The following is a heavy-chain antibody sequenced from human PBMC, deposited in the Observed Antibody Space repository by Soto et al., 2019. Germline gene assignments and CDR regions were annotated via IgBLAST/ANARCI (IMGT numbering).Heavy chain of an antibody. D-gene: IGHD6-13*01. V-gene: IGHV3-11*01. CDR3: ARVGSIAAAGTPDF. CDR2: VSSSGTSK. J-gene: IGHJ4*02. CDR1: GFTFSDYY. Sequence: GGSLRLSCAASGFTFSDYYMSWIRQAPEKGLEWVSYVSSSGTSKSYADSVKGRFSISRDNAKNSLYLQMNSLRAEDTAVYYCARVGSIAAAGTPDFWGQGTLVTVSS.